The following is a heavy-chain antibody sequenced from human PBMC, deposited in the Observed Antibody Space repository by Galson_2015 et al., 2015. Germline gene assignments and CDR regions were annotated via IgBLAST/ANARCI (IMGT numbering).Heavy chain of an antibody. D-gene: IGHD1-26*01. CDR2: IYYSGST. Sequence: TLSLTCTVSGGSISSGGYYWSWIRQHPGKGLEWIGYIYYSGSTYYNPSLKSRVTISVDTSKNQFSLKLSSVTAADTAVYYCARVSTGWELRCFDYWGQGTLVTVSS. J-gene: IGHJ4*02. CDR1: GGSISSGGYY. V-gene: IGHV4-31*03. CDR3: ARVSTGWELRCFDY.